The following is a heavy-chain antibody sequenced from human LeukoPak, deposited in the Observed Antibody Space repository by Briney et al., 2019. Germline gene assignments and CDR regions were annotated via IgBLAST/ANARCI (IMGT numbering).Heavy chain of an antibody. V-gene: IGHV4-39*07. CDR3: AGGDFWSESVWFDP. Sequence: SESLTLTCTVSGCSISSNSNYWGWNRQRPGQGLEWIGSTYYSGSTYYNPSLNSRVTMSVDTSKNQYSLKLSSVTAADADVYYCAGGDFWSESVWFDPWGQGTLVTVSS. CDR1: GCSISSNSNY. CDR2: TYYSGST. J-gene: IGHJ5*02. D-gene: IGHD3-3*01.